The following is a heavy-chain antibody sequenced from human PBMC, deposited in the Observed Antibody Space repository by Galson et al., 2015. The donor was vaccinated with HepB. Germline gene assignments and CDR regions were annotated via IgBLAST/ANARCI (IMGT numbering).Heavy chain of an antibody. CDR3: ARLKGHYYGSGSYYNKYYFDY. CDR2: INPNSGGT. V-gene: IGHV1-2*06. CDR1: GYTFIDYY. Sequence: SVKVSCKASGYTFIDYYMHWVRQAPGQGLEWMGRINPNSGGTNYAQKFQGRVTMTRDTSINTAYMELSRLRSDDTAVYYCARLKGHYYGSGSYYNKYYFDYWGQGTLVTVSS. D-gene: IGHD3-10*01. J-gene: IGHJ4*02.